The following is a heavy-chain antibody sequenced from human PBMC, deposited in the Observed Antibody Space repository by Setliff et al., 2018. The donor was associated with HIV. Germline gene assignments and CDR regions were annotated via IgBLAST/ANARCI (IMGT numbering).Heavy chain of an antibody. Sequence: PSETLSLTCTVSGGSISITSYYWGWIRQPPGKGLEWIGGIHYSGNTYYSPSLKSSATISEDTSKNQFPLKLSSVTAADTAVYYCATLHSSGWPDYFDYWGQGILVTVSS. CDR3: ATLHSSGWPDYFDY. CDR1: GGSISITSYY. V-gene: IGHV4-39*01. D-gene: IGHD6-19*01. CDR2: IHYSGNT. J-gene: IGHJ4*02.